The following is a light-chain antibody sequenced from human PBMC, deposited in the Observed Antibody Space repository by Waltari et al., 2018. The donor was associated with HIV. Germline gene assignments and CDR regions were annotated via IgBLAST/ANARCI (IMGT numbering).Light chain of an antibody. CDR3: QQYYSHPRT. V-gene: IGKV1-8*01. CDR1: QGISSY. CDR2: AAS. Sequence: AIRMTQSPSSFSASTGDRVTITCRASQGISSYLAWYQQKPGKAPKLLIYAASTLQSGVPSRFSGSGSGTEFTLTISCLQSEDFATYYCQQYYSHPRTFGQGTKVEIK. J-gene: IGKJ1*01.